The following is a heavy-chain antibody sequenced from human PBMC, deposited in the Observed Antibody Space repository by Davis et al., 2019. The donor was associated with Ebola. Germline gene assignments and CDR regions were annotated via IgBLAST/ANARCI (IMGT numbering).Heavy chain of an antibody. V-gene: IGHV3-53*01. CDR3: ARGGYSSGWYAFDY. J-gene: IGHJ4*02. CDR1: GFTVSSNY. D-gene: IGHD6-19*01. CDR2: IYSGGST. Sequence: GESLKISCVASGFTVSSNYMSWVRQAPGKGLEWVSVIYSGGSTYYADSVKGRFTISRDNSKNTLYLQMNSLRAEDTAVYYCARGGYSSGWYAFDYWGQGTLVTVSS.